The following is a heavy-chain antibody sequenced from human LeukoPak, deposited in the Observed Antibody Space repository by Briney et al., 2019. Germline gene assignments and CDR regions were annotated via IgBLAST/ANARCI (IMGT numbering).Heavy chain of an antibody. V-gene: IGHV3-13*01. D-gene: IGHD3-10*01. J-gene: IGHJ4*02. CDR1: GFTFSRSD. CDR2: IGTAGDT. CDR3: ARTQITPGVRGLQMRYFDY. Sequence: GGSLRLSCAASGFTFSRSDMHWVRQVAGKGLEGVSGIGTAGDTFYPDSVKGRFTISRENGKNSLYLQMNSLRVGDTAVYYCARTQITPGVRGLQMRYFDYWGQGTLVTVSS.